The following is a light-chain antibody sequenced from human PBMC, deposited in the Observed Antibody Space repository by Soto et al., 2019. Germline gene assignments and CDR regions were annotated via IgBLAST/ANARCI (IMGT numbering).Light chain of an antibody. CDR3: QDYGTYAPWT. V-gene: IGKV3-20*01. J-gene: IGKJ1*01. Sequence: EVVLTQSPGTLSLSPGERATLSCRASQNIRGNELAWYQQKPGQAPRLLIYRGSTRATGIPDRFSGRGSGTDFTLTISRREPEEFSVYYCQDYGTYAPWTFGQGTKVDIK. CDR1: QNIRGNE. CDR2: RGS.